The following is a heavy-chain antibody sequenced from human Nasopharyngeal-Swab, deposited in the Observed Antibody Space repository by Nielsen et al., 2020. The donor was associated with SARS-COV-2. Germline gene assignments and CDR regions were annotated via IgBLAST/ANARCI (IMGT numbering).Heavy chain of an antibody. Sequence: WVRQAPGQGLEWLGGIIPLFEKTDYAQRSQGRVTFTADESTTTAYMELSSLGSEDTAVYYCAREGEEDDGTGWTRGGYFDLWGQGTQVTVSS. CDR2: IIPLFEKT. J-gene: IGHJ4*02. D-gene: IGHD3/OR15-3a*01. V-gene: IGHV1-69*01. CDR3: AREGEEDDGTGWTRGGYFDL.